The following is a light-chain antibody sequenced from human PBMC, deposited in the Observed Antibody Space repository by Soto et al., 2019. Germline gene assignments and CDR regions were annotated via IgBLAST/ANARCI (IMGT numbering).Light chain of an antibody. Sequence: DIQMTQSPSTLSASVGDRVTITCRASQSISSWLAWYQQKPGKAPKLLIYKASSLESGVPSRFSGRGSATEFTLTISSLQPDDFATYYCQQYNSYPWTFGQGTKVEIK. V-gene: IGKV1-5*03. CDR1: QSISSW. J-gene: IGKJ1*01. CDR3: QQYNSYPWT. CDR2: KAS.